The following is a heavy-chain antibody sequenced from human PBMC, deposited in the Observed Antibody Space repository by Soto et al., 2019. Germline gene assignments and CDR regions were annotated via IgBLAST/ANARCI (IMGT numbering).Heavy chain of an antibody. D-gene: IGHD2-2*02. CDR3: ASYCSSTSCYSYYYGMDV. Sequence: GESLKISCKGSGYSFTSYWISWVRQMPGKGLEWMGRIDPSDSYTNYSPSFQGHVTISADKSISTAYLQWSSLKASDTAMYYCASYCSSTSCYSYYYGMDVWGQGTTVTVSS. J-gene: IGHJ6*02. CDR2: IDPSDSYT. V-gene: IGHV5-10-1*01. CDR1: GYSFTSYW.